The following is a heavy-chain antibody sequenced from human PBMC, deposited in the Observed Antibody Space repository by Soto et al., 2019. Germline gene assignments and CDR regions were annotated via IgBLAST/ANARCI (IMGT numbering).Heavy chain of an antibody. V-gene: IGHV1-69*13. D-gene: IGHD3-16*01. CDR3: ARVYSDPRLYYYYYYYMDV. Sequence: GASVKVSCKASGGTFSSYAISWVRQAPGQGLEWMGRIIPIFGTANYAQKFQGRVTITADESTSTAYMELSSLRSEDTAVYYCARVYSDPRLYYYYYYYMDVWGKGTTVTVSS. J-gene: IGHJ6*03. CDR2: IIPIFGTA. CDR1: GGTFSSYA.